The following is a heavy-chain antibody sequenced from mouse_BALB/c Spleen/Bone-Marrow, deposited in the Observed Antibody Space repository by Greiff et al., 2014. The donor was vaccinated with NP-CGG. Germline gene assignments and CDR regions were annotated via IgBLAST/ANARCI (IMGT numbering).Heavy chain of an antibody. Sequence: GQLKESGGGLVQPGGSLRLSCAPSGFTFTDYYMSWVRQPPGKALEWLGFIRNKANGYTTEYSASVKGRFTISRDNSQSILYLQMNTLRAEDSATYYCARDKNYGSYWYFDVWGAGTTVTVAS. D-gene: IGHD2-1*01. CDR3: ARDKNYGSYWYFDV. CDR2: IRNKANGYTT. J-gene: IGHJ1*01. V-gene: IGHV7-3*02. CDR1: GFTFTDYY.